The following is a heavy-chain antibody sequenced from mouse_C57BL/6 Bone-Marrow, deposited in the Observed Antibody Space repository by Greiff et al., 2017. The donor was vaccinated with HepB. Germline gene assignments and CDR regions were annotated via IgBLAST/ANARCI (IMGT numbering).Heavy chain of an antibody. Sequence: EVMLVESGGGLVKPGGSLKLSCAASGFTFSSYAMSWVRQTPEKRLEWVATISDGGSYTYYPDNVKGRFTISRDNAKNNLYLQMSHLKSEDTAMYYCARGNLGGTWFAYWGQGTLVTVSA. CDR2: ISDGGSYT. V-gene: IGHV5-4*03. CDR3: ARGNLGGTWFAY. D-gene: IGHD3-3*01. CDR1: GFTFSSYA. J-gene: IGHJ3*01.